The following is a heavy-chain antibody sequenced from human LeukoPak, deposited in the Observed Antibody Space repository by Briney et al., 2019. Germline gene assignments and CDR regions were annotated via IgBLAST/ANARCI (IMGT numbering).Heavy chain of an antibody. J-gene: IGHJ3*02. CDR1: GYTFTSYY. V-gene: IGHV1-46*01. CDR2: INPSGGST. Sequence: ASVKVSCKASGYTFTSYYMHWVRQAPGQGLEWMGIINPSGGSTSYAQKSQGRVTMTRDTSTSTVYMELSSLRSEDTAVYYCARQLITMIVVDAFDIWGQGTMVTVSS. CDR3: ARQLITMIVVDAFDI. D-gene: IGHD3-22*01.